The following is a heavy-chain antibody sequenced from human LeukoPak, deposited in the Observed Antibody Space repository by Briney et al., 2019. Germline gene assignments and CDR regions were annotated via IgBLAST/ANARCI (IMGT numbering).Heavy chain of an antibody. J-gene: IGHJ4*02. Sequence: GGSLRLSCAASGFTFSRNAMSWVRQAPGKGLEWVSAISGSGISTYYADSVKGRFTISRDNSKNTLYLQVHSLRAEDTAVYYCAKDKGGSSWSHFDYWGQGTLVTVSS. V-gene: IGHV3-23*01. D-gene: IGHD6-13*01. CDR1: GFTFSRNA. CDR3: AKDKGGSSWSHFDY. CDR2: ISGSGIST.